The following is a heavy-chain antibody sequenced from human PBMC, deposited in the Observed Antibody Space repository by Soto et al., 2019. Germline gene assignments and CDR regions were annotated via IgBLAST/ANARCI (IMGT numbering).Heavy chain of an antibody. CDR2: IYPGDSDT. Sequence: GESLKISCQGSGYTFTNYWIGWVRQMPGKGLEWMGIIYPGDSDTRYSPSFQGQVTMSVDKSVSTAFLQWSSLKAPDTAMYYCARLLESDNSPWVFDSWGRGTLVTVSS. V-gene: IGHV5-51*01. CDR1: GYTFTNYW. D-gene: IGHD1-20*01. CDR3: ARLLESDNSPWVFDS. J-gene: IGHJ4*02.